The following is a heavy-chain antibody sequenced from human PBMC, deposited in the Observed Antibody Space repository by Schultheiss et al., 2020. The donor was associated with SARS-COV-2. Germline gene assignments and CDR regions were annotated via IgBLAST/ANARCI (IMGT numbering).Heavy chain of an antibody. CDR3: AKVEIVDIVVVVAATGGAFDI. CDR1: GFTFRSYA. D-gene: IGHD2-15*01. Sequence: GESLKISCAASGFTFRSYAMSWVRQAPGKGLEWVSAISGSGGSTYYADSVKGRFTISRDNSKNTLYLQMNSLRAEDTAVYYCAKVEIVDIVVVVAATGGAFDIWGQGTMVTVSS. V-gene: IGHV3-23*01. J-gene: IGHJ3*02. CDR2: ISGSGGST.